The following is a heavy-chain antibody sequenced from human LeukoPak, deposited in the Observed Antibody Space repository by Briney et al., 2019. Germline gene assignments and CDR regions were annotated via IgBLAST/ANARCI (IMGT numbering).Heavy chain of an antibody. CDR1: GYTFTTFD. Sequence: GASVKVSCKASGYTFTTFDLHLLRQVPGQGPEWMGGINPNTGVTKYAQSFQGRITVSADTSTNTAYMELTGLTSDDTAVYFCARVFCGTAKMWYKHFPDFDPWGQGTLVTVSS. CDR2: INPNTGVT. CDR3: ARVFCGTAKMWYKHFPDFDP. J-gene: IGHJ5*01. D-gene: IGHD1-1*01. V-gene: IGHV1-2*02.